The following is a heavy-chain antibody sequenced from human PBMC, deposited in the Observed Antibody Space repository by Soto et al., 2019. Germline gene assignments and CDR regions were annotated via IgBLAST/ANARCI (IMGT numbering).Heavy chain of an antibody. Sequence: VGPLRLSPVAPGLDLTSSMLNWARQAPGKGLEWVASISGSCKDTFYRHPVKGRFAISRDSAGTSLFLRMDSVKVEDTAVYHCARVHLVAGSAFYCAMDVWGPGTAVTVSS. J-gene: IGHJ6*02. CDR1: GLDLTSSM. CDR2: ISGSCKDT. V-gene: IGHV3-21*01. D-gene: IGHD6-6*01. CDR3: ARVHLVAGSAFYCAMDV.